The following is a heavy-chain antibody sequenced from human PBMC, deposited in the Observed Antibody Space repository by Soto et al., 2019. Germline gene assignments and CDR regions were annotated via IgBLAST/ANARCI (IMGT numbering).Heavy chain of an antibody. V-gene: IGHV3-23*01. CDR1: GFTFSNYA. CDR3: AQNCGVDCNSVFFY. J-gene: IGHJ4*02. D-gene: IGHD2-21*02. CDR2: ISGGGGSS. Sequence: EVQLLESGGGLVQPGGSLRLSCAASGFTFSNYAMSWVRQAPGKGLEWVSGISGGGGSSYYADSVKGRFTISRDNSKNTLYLQMNTPRAEDRAVYYWAQNCGVDCNSVFFYWGQGTVVIVSS.